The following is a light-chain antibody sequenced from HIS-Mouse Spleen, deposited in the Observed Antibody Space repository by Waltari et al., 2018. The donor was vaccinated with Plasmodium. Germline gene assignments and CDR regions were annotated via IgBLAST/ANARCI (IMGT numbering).Light chain of an antibody. Sequence: SYELTQPPSVSVSPGQTARITCPGDEWPKKYPYWYQQKSGQAPVLVIYEDSKRPSGIPERFSGSSSGTMATLTISGAQVEDEADYYCYSTDSSGNHRVFGGGTKLTVL. CDR3: YSTDSSGNHRV. V-gene: IGLV3-10*01. CDR2: EDS. J-gene: IGLJ3*02. CDR1: EWPKKY.